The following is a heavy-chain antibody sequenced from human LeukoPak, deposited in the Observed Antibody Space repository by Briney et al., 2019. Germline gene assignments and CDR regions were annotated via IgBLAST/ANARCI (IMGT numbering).Heavy chain of an antibody. D-gene: IGHD6-19*01. CDR2: ISSVSTI. J-gene: IGHJ4*02. CDR3: ARESIAVAGAPFDY. V-gene: IGHV3-48*03. CDR1: GFTSSSYE. Sequence: GGSLRLSCAASGFTSSSYEMNWVRQAPGKGLEWVSYISSVSTIYDADSVKGGFTISRDNAKNSLYLQMNSLRAEDTAVYYCARESIAVAGAPFDYWGQGTLVTVSS.